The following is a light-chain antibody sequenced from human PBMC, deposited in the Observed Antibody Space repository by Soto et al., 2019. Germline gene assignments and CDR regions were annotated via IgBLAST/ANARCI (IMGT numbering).Light chain of an antibody. V-gene: IGKV1-8*01. J-gene: IGKJ1*01. Sequence: AIRMTQSPSSFSASTGDRVTITCRASQGISSYLAWYQQKPGKAPKLLIYAASTLQSGVPSRFSGSGSGTDFTLTFSSLQSEGFATYYGQQYYSYPHTCGQGTKGQIK. CDR3: QQYYSYPHT. CDR1: QGISSY. CDR2: AAS.